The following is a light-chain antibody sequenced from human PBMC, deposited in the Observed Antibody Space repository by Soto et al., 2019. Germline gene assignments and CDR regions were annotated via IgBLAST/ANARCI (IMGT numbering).Light chain of an antibody. Sequence: QSSLTQPASVSGSPGQSITISCTGSSSDVGSYNLVSWYQQYPGKAPKLMIYEVSNRPSGVSNRFSGSKSGNTASLTISGLQAEDEADYYCSLYTISRVFGGGTKLTVL. CDR2: EVS. CDR1: SSDVGSYNL. CDR3: SLYTISRV. V-gene: IGLV2-14*02. J-gene: IGLJ3*02.